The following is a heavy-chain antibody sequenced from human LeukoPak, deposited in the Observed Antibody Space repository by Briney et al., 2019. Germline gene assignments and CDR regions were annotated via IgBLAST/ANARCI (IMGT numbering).Heavy chain of an antibody. V-gene: IGHV3-49*03. Sequence: GGSLRLSCTASGFIFRDHAMSWFHQAPGKGLEWVGFIRTKTYSQTTEYAASVKGRFTISRDDSTSIAYLQMNSLKTEDTAVYYCSRNSGTLTGWPFDIWGQGTMVTVSS. J-gene: IGHJ3*02. CDR3: SRNSGTLTGWPFDI. D-gene: IGHD5-12*01. CDR2: IRTKTYSQTT. CDR1: GFIFRDHA.